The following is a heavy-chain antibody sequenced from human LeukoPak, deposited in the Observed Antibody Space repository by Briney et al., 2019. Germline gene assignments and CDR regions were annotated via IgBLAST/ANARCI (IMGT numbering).Heavy chain of an antibody. CDR2: IYYSAST. V-gene: IGHV4-59*01. Sequence: SETLSLTCTVAGGSLSSYYCSWIRHRHGKGLEWIGYIYYSASTSYNPSLKRRVTLPVDTSKNQLSLKVNSLTAAATAVNYCSRIGGVPLGAFDVWAQGTMVTVSS. J-gene: IGHJ3*01. CDR3: SRIGGVPLGAFDV. D-gene: IGHD3-16*01. CDR1: GGSLSSYY.